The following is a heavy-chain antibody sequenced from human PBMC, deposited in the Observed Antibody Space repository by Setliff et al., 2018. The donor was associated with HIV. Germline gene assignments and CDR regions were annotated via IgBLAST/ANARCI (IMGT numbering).Heavy chain of an antibody. Sequence: SETLSLTCTVSGGSIDSTSYYWGWIRQPPGKGLEWIGSIYHSGSTYYNPSLKSRVTISVDTSKNQFSLKLSSVTAADTAVYYCARDPGSSYSSNLDVWGKGTTVTVSS. J-gene: IGHJ6*04. D-gene: IGHD6-13*01. CDR2: IYHSGST. CDR3: ARDPGSSYSSNLDV. V-gene: IGHV4-39*07. CDR1: GGSIDSTSYY.